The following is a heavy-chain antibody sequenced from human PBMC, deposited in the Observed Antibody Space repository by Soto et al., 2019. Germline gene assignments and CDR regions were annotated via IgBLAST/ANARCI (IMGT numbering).Heavy chain of an antibody. CDR3: TTDLKYYGSGSYYAFDI. CDR1: GFTFSNAW. V-gene: IGHV3-15*01. Sequence: GSLRLSCAASGFTFSNAWMSWVRQAPGKVLEWVGRIKSKTDGGTTDYAAPVKGRFTISRDDSKNTLYLQMNSLKTEDTAVYYCTTDLKYYGSGSYYAFDIWGQGXMVTV. CDR2: IKSKTDGGTT. D-gene: IGHD3-10*01. J-gene: IGHJ3*02.